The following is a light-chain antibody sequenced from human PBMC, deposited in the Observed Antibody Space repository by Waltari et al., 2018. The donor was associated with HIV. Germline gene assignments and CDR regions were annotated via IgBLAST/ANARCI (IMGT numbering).Light chain of an antibody. CDR3: SSYTSSSTLV. V-gene: IGLV2-18*02. J-gene: IGLJ2*01. Sequence: QSALTQPPSVSGSPGQLVTISCTGTSSDVGSYNHVSWYQQPPGTAPKLMIYEVSNRPVGVPDRFSGSKAGNTASLTISGLQAEDEADYYCSSYTSSSTLVFGGGTKLTVL. CDR1: SSDVGSYNH. CDR2: EVS.